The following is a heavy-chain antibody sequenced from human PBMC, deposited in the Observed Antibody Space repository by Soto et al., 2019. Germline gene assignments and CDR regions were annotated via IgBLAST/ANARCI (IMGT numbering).Heavy chain of an antibody. CDR2: INPNSGGT. CDR3: ARSLTAGYCTITGCCTRPLYGMDV. CDR1: GYTFSVYY. Sequence: ASVKVSCKASGYTFSVYYIHWLREAPGQGLEWMGWINPNSGGTNYAQKFQGRVTVTRDTPTSTAYMELSRLTSDDTAVYYCARSLTAGYCTITGCCTRPLYGMDVWGQGTTVTFSS. J-gene: IGHJ6*02. D-gene: IGHD2-2*02. V-gene: IGHV1-2*02.